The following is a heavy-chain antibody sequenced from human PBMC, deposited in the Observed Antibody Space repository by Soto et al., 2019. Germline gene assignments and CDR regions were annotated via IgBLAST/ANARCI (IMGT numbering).Heavy chain of an antibody. CDR3: ARVNIEWHDAFDI. Sequence: HPGGSLRLSCAASGFTFSSYAMHWVRQAPGKGLEWVTVISYDGSNKYYADSVKGRFTISRDNSKNTLYLQMNSLRAEDTAVYYCARVNIEWHDAFDIWGQGTMVTASS. D-gene: IGHD2-15*01. CDR1: GFTFSSYA. J-gene: IGHJ3*02. CDR2: ISYDGSNK. V-gene: IGHV3-30-3*01.